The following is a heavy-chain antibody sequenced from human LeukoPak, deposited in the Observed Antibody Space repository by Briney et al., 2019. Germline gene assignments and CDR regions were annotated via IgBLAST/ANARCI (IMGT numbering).Heavy chain of an antibody. CDR2: IYYSGST. Sequence: SETLSLTCTVSGGSISSYYWSWIRQPPGKGLEWIGYIYYSGSTNYNPSLKSRVTISVDTSKNQFSLKLSSVTAADTAVYYCARGLGELSLYGDPAGWGQGTLVAVSS. CDR1: GGSISSYY. CDR3: ARGLGELSLYGDPAG. D-gene: IGHD3-16*02. V-gene: IGHV4-59*01. J-gene: IGHJ4*02.